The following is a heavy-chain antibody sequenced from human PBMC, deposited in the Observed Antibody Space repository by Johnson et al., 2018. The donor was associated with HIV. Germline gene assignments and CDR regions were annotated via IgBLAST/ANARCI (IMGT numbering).Heavy chain of an antibody. CDR1: GFIFSDYG. CDR2: ISYDGKYK. CDR3: AKVGTGYSSSSVGAFDI. V-gene: IGHV3-30*18. D-gene: IGHD6-13*01. Sequence: QEQLVVSGGGVVQPGRSLRLSCAASGFIFSDYGMHWVRQAPGKGLEWVAVISYDGKYKYYGDYVKGRFTISRDNSKNTFDLQMTSLGVEDTAVYYCAKVGTGYSSSSVGAFDIWGQGTVVTVSS. J-gene: IGHJ3*02.